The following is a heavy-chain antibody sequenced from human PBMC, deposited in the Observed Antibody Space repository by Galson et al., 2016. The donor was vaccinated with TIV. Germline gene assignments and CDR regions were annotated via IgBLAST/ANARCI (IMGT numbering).Heavy chain of an antibody. CDR2: ISYDGKNT. CDR1: GFTFSKFD. J-gene: IGHJ6*02. V-gene: IGHV3-30*03. CDR3: ASGVVANTYYFYGMDV. Sequence: SLRLSCAASGFTFSKFDMHWVRQAPGKGLEWAAVISYDGKNTYLADSVKGRFTVSRENSKNTVYLEINSLSSDDTAVYFCASGVVANTYYFYGMDVWGQGTTVTVSS. D-gene: IGHD2-15*01.